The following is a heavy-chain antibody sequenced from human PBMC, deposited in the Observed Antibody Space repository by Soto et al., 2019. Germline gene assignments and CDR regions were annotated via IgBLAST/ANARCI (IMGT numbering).Heavy chain of an antibody. V-gene: IGHV1-69*01. CDR3: SFHSDSNSYSRFDF. J-gene: IGHJ4*02. Sequence: HVQLVQSGAEVKKPGSSVKVSCRASGGSFRNYVMSWVRQAPGQGLEWMGGIIPVFETRTYAQKFQGRVTITADDSTSTVSMEMSNLRSKYTAVYFRSFHSDSNSYSRFDFSGQGTLVTVSS. CDR2: IIPVFETR. D-gene: IGHD4-4*01. CDR1: GGSFRNYV.